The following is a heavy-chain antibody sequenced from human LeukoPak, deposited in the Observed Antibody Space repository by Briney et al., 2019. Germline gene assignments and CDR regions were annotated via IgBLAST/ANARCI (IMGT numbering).Heavy chain of an antibody. CDR3: AREKVRQSGMDV. V-gene: IGHV1-2*06. CDR2: INPNSGGT. D-gene: IGHD2-2*01. J-gene: IGHJ6*02. CDR1: GYTFTGYY. Sequence: ASVKVSRKASGYTFTGYYMHWVRQAPGQGLEWMGRINPNSGGTNYAQKFQGRVTMTRDTSISTTYMELSRLRSDDTAVYYCAREKVRQSGMDVWGQGTTVTVSS.